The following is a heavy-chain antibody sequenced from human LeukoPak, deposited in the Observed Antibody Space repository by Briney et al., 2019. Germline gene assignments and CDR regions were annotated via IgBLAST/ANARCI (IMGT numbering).Heavy chain of an antibody. CDR3: ARPVSSSWLDAFDI. V-gene: IGHV4-59*08. D-gene: IGHD6-13*01. J-gene: IGHJ3*02. CDR1: XSSFTSYV. CDR2: FSYSGSA. Sequence: SLTLFITCNDSXSSFTSYVCSCIRQPPSKRVVWIGIFSYSGSAIYNPSLKSRVTISVDTSKNQFSLSLTSVTAADTAVYYCARPVSSSWLDAFDIWGQGTMVTVSS.